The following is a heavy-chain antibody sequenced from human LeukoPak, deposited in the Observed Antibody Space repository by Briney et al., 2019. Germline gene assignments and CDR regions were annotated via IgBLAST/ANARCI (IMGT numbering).Heavy chain of an antibody. J-gene: IGHJ6*03. CDR3: ARGPLPYYDYVWGSYKSYYMDV. Sequence: ASVKVSCKTSGYSFILYGISWVRQAPGQGPEWMGWISTSTGDTKYTQKFQGRVTLTTDTSTSTAYMELSSLRSDDTAVYYCARGPLPYYDYVWGSYKSYYMDVWGKGTTVTVSS. V-gene: IGHV1-18*01. D-gene: IGHD3-16*01. CDR2: ISTSTGDT. CDR1: GYSFILYG.